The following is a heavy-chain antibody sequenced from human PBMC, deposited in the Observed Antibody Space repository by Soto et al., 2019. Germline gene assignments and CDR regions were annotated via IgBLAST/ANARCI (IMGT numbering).Heavy chain of an antibody. J-gene: IGHJ4*02. CDR2: ISYDGTNK. D-gene: IGHD7-27*01. V-gene: IGHV3-30-3*01. CDR1: GFSFSISP. Sequence: QVQLVESRGGVVQPGRSLRLSCAASGFSFSISPMHWVRQAPGKGPEWVALISYDGTNKFYADSVKGRFTISRDNTKSMLYLQVDSLRPEDAAVYYCARDPKTSGGQNWAFNYFDSWGQGTLVTFSS. CDR3: ARDPKTSGGQNWAFNYFDS.